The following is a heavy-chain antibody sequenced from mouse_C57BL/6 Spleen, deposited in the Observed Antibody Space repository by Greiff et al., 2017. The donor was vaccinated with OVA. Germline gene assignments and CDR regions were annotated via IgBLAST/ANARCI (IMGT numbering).Heavy chain of an antibody. D-gene: IGHD1-1*01. V-gene: IGHV1-53*01. CDR3: ARDYGSTWYFDV. CDR1: GYTFTSYW. J-gene: IGHJ1*03. Sequence: VQLQQSGAELMKPGASVKLSCKASGYTFTSYWMHWVKQRPGQGLEWIGNINPSNGGTNYNEKFKSKATLTVDKSSSTAYMQLSSLTSEDSAVYYCARDYGSTWYFDVWGTGTTVTVSS. CDR2: INPSNGGT.